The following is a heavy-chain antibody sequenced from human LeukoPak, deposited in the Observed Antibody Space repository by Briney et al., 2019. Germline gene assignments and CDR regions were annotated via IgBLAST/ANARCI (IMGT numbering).Heavy chain of an antibody. V-gene: IGHV1-2*02. D-gene: IGHD3-10*01. Sequence: ASVKVSCKASGYTFTGYYMHWVRQAPGQGLEWMGWINPNSGGTNDAQKFQGRVTMTRDTSISTAYMELSRLRSDDTAVYYCARSRRITMVQALWYWGQGTLVTVSS. CDR1: GYTFTGYY. J-gene: IGHJ4*02. CDR3: ARSRRITMVQALWY. CDR2: INPNSGGT.